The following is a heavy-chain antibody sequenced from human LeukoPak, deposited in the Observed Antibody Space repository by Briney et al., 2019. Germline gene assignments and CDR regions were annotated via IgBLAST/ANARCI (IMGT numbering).Heavy chain of an antibody. CDR3: ARGENTAMGY. J-gene: IGHJ4*02. Sequence: SQTLSLTCTVSGGSISSVGYYWSWVRQHPGKGLEWIGYMYYSGSTYHNPSLKSRVTISLDTSKNQFSPRLSSVTVADTAVYYCARGENTAMGYWGQGTLVTVPS. CDR1: GGSISSVGYY. CDR2: MYYSGST. V-gene: IGHV4-31*03. D-gene: IGHD5-18*01.